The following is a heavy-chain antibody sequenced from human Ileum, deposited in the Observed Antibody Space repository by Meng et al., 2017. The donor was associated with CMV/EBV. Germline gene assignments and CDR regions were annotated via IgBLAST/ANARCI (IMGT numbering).Heavy chain of an antibody. CDR1: GFTLSNYW. J-gene: IGHJ6*02. CDR2: MNRDGSDR. Sequence: GESLKISCSVSGFTLSNYWMDWVRQAPGKGLEWVANMNRDGSDRNYVDSVKGRFTFSRDNAKNSLHLQMNSLRAEDTAVYYCARVGDFSTTSFNFYYYGMDVWGQGTTVTVSS. V-gene: IGHV3-7*01. CDR3: ARVGDFSTTSFNFYYYGMDV. D-gene: IGHD2-2*01.